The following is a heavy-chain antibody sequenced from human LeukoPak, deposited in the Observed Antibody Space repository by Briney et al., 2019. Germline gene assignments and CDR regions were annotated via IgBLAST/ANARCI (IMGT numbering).Heavy chain of an antibody. D-gene: IGHD3-3*01. Sequence: SETLSLTCTVSGGSISSSSYYWGWIRQPPGKGLEWIGSIYYSGSTYYNPSLKSRVTISVDTSKNQFSLKLSSVTAADTAVYYCARQPHTIFGVVNWFDPWGQGTLVTVSS. CDR3: ARQPHTIFGVVNWFDP. J-gene: IGHJ5*02. V-gene: IGHV4-39*01. CDR1: GGSISSSSYY. CDR2: IYYSGST.